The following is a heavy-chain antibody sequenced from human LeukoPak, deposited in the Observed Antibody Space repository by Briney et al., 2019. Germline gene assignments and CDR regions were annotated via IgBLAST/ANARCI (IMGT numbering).Heavy chain of an antibody. V-gene: IGHV1-46*01. CDR3: ARDRGEAVAGTYLQH. Sequence: GASVKASCKASGYTFTSYYMHWVRQAPGQGLEWMGIINPSGGSTSYAQKFQGRVTMTRDTSTSTVYMELSSLRSEDTAVYYCARDRGEAVAGTYLQHWGQGTLVTVSS. J-gene: IGHJ1*01. CDR1: GYTFTSYY. CDR2: INPSGGST. D-gene: IGHD6-19*01.